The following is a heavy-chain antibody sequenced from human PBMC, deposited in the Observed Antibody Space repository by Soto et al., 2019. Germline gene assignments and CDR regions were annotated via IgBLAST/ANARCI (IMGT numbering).Heavy chain of an antibody. V-gene: IGHV4-59*05. CDR2: IYYSGST. CDR3: ARERGGYCSGGSCYYYGMDV. Sequence: SETLSLTCAVSGGSISSYYWSWIRQPPGKGLEWIGSIYYSGSTYYNPSLKSRVTISVDTSKNQFSLKLSSVTAADTAVYYCARERGGYCSGGSCYYYGMDVWGQGTTVTVSS. J-gene: IGHJ6*02. D-gene: IGHD2-15*01. CDR1: GGSISSYY.